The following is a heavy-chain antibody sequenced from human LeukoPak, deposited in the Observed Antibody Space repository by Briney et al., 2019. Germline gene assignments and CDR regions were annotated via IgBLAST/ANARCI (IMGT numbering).Heavy chain of an antibody. V-gene: IGHV1-2*02. CDR2: INPNSGGT. J-gene: IGHJ4*02. D-gene: IGHD4-23*01. Sequence: VASVKVSCKASGYTFTVYYMHWVRQAPGQGLEWMGWINPNSGGTNYAQKFQGRVTMTRDTSISTAYMELSRLRSDDTAVYYCARGFYYGGNSEVYFDYWGQGTLVTVSS. CDR3: ARGFYYGGNSEVYFDY. CDR1: GYTFTVYY.